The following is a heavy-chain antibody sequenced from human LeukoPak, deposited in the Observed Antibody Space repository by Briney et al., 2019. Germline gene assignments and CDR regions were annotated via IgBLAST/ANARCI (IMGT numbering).Heavy chain of an antibody. D-gene: IGHD1-1*01. CDR3: ARGRRIGTTSGLGY. CDR2: MNPNSGNT. Sequence: ASVKVSCKASGYTFTSYDINWVRQATGQGLEWMGWMNPNSGNTGHAQKFQGRVTITRNTSISTAYMELSSLRSEDTAVYYCARGRRIGTTSGLGYWGQGTLVTVSS. J-gene: IGHJ4*02. V-gene: IGHV1-8*03. CDR1: GYTFTSYD.